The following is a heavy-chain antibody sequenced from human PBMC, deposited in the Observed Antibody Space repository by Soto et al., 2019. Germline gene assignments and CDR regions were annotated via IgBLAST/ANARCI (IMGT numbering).Heavy chain of an antibody. Sequence: PSETLSLTCTVSGGSISSYYWSWIRQPPGKGLEWIGYIYYSGSTNYNPSLKSRVTISVDTSKNQFSLKLSSVTAADTAVYYCARLGHVYYYDSSGYRGYFQHWGQGTLVTVSS. CDR1: GGSISSYY. CDR2: IYYSGST. D-gene: IGHD3-22*01. J-gene: IGHJ1*01. V-gene: IGHV4-59*01. CDR3: ARLGHVYYYDSSGYRGYFQH.